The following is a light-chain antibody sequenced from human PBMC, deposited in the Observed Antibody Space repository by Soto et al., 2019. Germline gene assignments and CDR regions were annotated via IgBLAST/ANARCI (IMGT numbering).Light chain of an antibody. CDR2: SAS. CDR3: QNYNSFSQFT. CDR1: QDISHY. Sequence: DIQMTQSPSSLSASVGDRVTITCRASQDISHYLAWYQQKPGKVPKLLIYSASTLQSGVPSRYSGSGFGTDFTLTISSLQHDDVATYYCQNYNSFSQFTFGPGTKVDIK. J-gene: IGKJ3*01. V-gene: IGKV1-27*01.